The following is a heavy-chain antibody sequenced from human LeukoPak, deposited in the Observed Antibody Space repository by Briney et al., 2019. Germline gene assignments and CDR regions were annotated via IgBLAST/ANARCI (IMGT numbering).Heavy chain of an antibody. CDR3: ARRGVVTAMPFDY. CDR1: GYTLTNNW. J-gene: IGHJ4*02. Sequence: GESLNISCKASGYTLTNNWIAWVRQVPGKGLEWMGIIYPGDSDTRYSPSFQGQVTISADKSISTAYLQWSSLKASDTAMYYCARRGVVTAMPFDYWGQGTLVTVSS. D-gene: IGHD2-21*02. V-gene: IGHV5-51*01. CDR2: IYPGDSDT.